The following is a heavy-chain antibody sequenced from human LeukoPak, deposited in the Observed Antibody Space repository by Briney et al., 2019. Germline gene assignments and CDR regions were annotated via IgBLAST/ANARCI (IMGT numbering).Heavy chain of an antibody. V-gene: IGHV1-69*13. CDR1: GGTFSSYA. Sequence: ASVKVSCKXSGGTFSSYAISWVRQAPRQGLEWMGRIIPIFGTANYSQKFQGRVTITADESTSTAYMELSSLRSEDTAVYYCARYLRGCSGGSCYVYWGQGTLVTVSS. CDR3: ARYLRGCSGGSCYVY. CDR2: IIPIFGTA. D-gene: IGHD2-15*01. J-gene: IGHJ4*02.